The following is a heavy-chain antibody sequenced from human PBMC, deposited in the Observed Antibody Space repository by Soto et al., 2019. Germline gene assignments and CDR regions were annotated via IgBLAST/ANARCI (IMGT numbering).Heavy chain of an antibody. CDR1: GFAFSSYD. J-gene: IGHJ4*02. V-gene: IGHV3-30*18. D-gene: IGHD4-4*01. Sequence: QVQLVESGGGVVQPGRSLRLSCAASGFAFSSYDMHWVRQAPGKGLEWVALISFDGSNIYYADSVKGRFTISRDNSKNTLYLQMNSLRAEDTAVYYCAKGGFWGYRNYDGYWGQGTLVTVSS. CDR2: ISFDGSNI. CDR3: AKGGFWGYRNYDGY.